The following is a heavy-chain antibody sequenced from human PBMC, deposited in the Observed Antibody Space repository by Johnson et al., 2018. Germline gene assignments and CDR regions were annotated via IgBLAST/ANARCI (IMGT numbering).Heavy chain of an antibody. CDR1: GFTLDDYA. CDR2: ISWNSRNI. D-gene: IGHD1-26*01. J-gene: IGHJ3*02. Sequence: QLVESGGGLVQPGRSLRLSCAASGFTLDDYAMHWVRQVPGKGLEWVSGISWNSRNIDYADSVKGRFTIARDNAQHSLYLQMDSLRAEDTAVYFWARSIVVSRGGFDIWGQGTMVTVSS. CDR3: ARSIVVSRGGFDI. V-gene: IGHV3-9*01.